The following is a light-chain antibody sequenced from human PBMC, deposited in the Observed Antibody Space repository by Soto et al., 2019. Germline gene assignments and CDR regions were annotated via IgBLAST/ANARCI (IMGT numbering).Light chain of an antibody. CDR2: DVS. Sequence: QSALTQPRSVSWSPGQSVTISCTGTSSDIGGYNYVSWYQQHPGKAPKLMIYDVSKRPSGVPDRFSGSKSGNTASLTISGLQAEYEADYYCCSYAGSYTYGFGTGTKVTVL. V-gene: IGLV2-11*01. J-gene: IGLJ1*01. CDR3: CSYAGSYTYG. CDR1: SSDIGGYNY.